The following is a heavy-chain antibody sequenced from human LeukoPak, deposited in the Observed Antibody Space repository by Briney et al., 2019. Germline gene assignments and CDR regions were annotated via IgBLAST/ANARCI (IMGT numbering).Heavy chain of an antibody. V-gene: IGHV4-4*07. J-gene: IGHJ3*02. Sequence: SETLSLTCTFSGGSLSSYYWSWIRQPAGKGLEWIGRIYTSGSTNYNPSLESRVTMSVDTSKNQFSLKLTSVTAADTAVYYCAREGVMRGYCTSTSCSKAFDIWGQGTLVTVSA. D-gene: IGHD2-2*01. CDR2: IYTSGST. CDR1: GGSLSSYY. CDR3: AREGVMRGYCTSTSCSKAFDI.